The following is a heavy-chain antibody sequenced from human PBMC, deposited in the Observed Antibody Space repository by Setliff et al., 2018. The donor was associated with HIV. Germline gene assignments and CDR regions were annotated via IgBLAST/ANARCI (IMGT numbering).Heavy chain of an antibody. Sequence: SETLSLTCTVSGGSISTYYWSWIRQPAGKGLEWIGRVTNTGDTSYNPSLKSRVTISMDTSKNLFSLKLTSVTAADTAVYFCAKGSGPPWFDPWGQGTLVTVSS. CDR3: AKGSGPPWFDP. CDR1: GGSISTYY. J-gene: IGHJ5*02. CDR2: VTNTGDT. V-gene: IGHV4-4*07. D-gene: IGHD3-3*01.